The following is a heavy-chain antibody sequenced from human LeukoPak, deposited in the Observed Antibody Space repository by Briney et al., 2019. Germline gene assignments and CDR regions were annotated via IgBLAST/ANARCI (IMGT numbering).Heavy chain of an antibody. V-gene: IGHV1-3*01. CDR1: GYTFTSYA. D-gene: IGHD2-15*01. Sequence: ASVKVSCKASGYTFTSYAMHWVRQAPGQRLEWMGWINAGNGNTKYSQKFQGRVTITRDTSASTAYMELSSLRSGDTAVYYCARYCSGGSCYSPALFDYWGQGTLVTVSS. CDR3: ARYCSGGSCYSPALFDY. J-gene: IGHJ4*02. CDR2: INAGNGNT.